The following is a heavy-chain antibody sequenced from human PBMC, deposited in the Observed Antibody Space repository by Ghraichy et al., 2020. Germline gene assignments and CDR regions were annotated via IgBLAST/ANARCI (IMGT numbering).Heavy chain of an antibody. CDR2: IYHSGST. V-gene: IGHV4-30-2*01. J-gene: IGHJ5*02. CDR3: ARGTPQWIGTTFENWFDP. CDR1: GGSISSGGYS. Sequence: SQTLSLTCAVSGGSISSGGYSWSWIRQPPGKGLEWIGCIYHSGSTYYNPSLKSRVTISVDRSKNQFSLKLSSVTAADTAVYYCARGTPQWIGTTFENWFDPWGQGTLVTVSS. D-gene: IGHD1-7*01.